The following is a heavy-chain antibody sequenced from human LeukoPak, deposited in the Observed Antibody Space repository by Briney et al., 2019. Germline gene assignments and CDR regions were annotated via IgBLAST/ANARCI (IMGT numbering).Heavy chain of an antibody. CDR2: IYSGGST. CDR3: SSGYCSGGSCYQSDY. J-gene: IGHJ4*02. V-gene: IGHV3-53*01. Sequence: GGSLRLSCAASGFTVSSNYMSWVRQAPGKGLEWVSVIYSGGSTYYADSVKGRSTISRDNSKNTLYLQMNSLRAEDTAVYYCSSGYCSGGSCYQSDYWGQGTLVTASS. CDR1: GFTVSSNY. D-gene: IGHD2-15*01.